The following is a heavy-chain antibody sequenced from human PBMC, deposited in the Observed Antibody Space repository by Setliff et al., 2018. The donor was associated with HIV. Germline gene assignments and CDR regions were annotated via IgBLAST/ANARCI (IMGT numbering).Heavy chain of an antibody. Sequence: PSETLSLTCTVSGGSISSYCWNWIRQSPGRGLEWIGFIFSSGSTKYNPSLQSRVTMSIDTSKNQFSLKLTSVNAADTAVYFCARRSDWFDPWGQGTLVTVSS. CDR3: ARRSDWFDP. CDR1: GGSISSYC. J-gene: IGHJ5*02. V-gene: IGHV4-4*09. CDR2: IFSSGST.